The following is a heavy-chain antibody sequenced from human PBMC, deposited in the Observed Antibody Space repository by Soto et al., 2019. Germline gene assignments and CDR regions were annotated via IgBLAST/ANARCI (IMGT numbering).Heavy chain of an antibody. V-gene: IGHV1-69*13. CDR3: ARDAGGYYYYGMDV. Sequence: GASVKVSCKASGGTFSSYAISWVRQAPGQGLEWMRGIIPIFGTANYAQKFQGRVTITADESTSTAYMELSSLRSEDTAVYYCARDAGGYYYYGMDVWGQGTTVTVSS. D-gene: IGHD3-10*01. J-gene: IGHJ6*02. CDR2: IIPIFGTA. CDR1: GGTFSSYA.